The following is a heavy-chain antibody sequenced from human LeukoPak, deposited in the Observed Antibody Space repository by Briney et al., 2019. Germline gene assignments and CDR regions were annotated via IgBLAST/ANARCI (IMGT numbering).Heavy chain of an antibody. CDR2: IIPIFGTA. V-gene: IGHV1-69*05. CDR3: AVSRADSSSYYSDY. Sequence: SVKVSCKASGGTFSSYAISWVRQAPGQGLEWMGRIIPIFGTANYAQKFQGRVTITTDESTSTAYMELSSLRSEDTAVYYCAVSRADSSSYYSDYWGQGTLVTVSS. D-gene: IGHD3-22*01. J-gene: IGHJ4*02. CDR1: GGTFSSYA.